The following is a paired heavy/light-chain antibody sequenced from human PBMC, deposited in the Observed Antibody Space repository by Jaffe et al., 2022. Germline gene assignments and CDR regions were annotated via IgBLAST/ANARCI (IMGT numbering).Heavy chain of an antibody. CDR3: TTGGPWGTYFDN. J-gene: IGHJ4*02. CDR1: GSTFTNIW. CDR2: IKSKKDGETR. V-gene: IGHV3-15*01. Sequence: EVQLVESGGGLVKPGGSLTLSCAVYGSTFTNIWMSWVRQAPGKGLEWVARIKSKKDGETRDYTAPVNGRFTISRDDLKRTVSLQMISLKTDDTAVYYCTTGGPWGTYFDNWGQGTLVTVSS. D-gene: IGHD3-16*01.
Light chain of an antibody. J-gene: IGKJ3*01. CDR1: QGISSG. V-gene: IGKV1-13*02. CDR3: QHFNIYPFT. CDR2: DAS. Sequence: AIQLTQSPSSLSASVGDRVTITCRASQGISSGLAWYQQKPGKAPKLLIYDASSLESGVPSRFSGSGSGTDFTLTISSLQPEDFATYYCQHFNIYPFTFGPGTKVDIK.